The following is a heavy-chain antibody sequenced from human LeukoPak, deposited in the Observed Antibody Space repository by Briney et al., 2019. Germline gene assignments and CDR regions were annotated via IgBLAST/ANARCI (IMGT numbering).Heavy chain of an antibody. J-gene: IGHJ6*02. CDR2: ISYDGSNK. Sequence: GGSLRLSCAASGFTFTSYGMHWVRQAPGEGLEWVAVISYDGSNKYYADSVKGRFTISRDNSKNTLYLQMNSLRAEDTAVYYCARDKSGLLWFGESSSSMDVWGQGTTVTVSS. D-gene: IGHD3-10*01. V-gene: IGHV3-30*03. CDR3: ARDKSGLLWFGESSSSMDV. CDR1: GFTFTSYG.